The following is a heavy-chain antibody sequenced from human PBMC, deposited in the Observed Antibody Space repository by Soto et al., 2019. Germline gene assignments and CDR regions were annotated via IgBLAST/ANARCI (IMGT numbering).Heavy chain of an antibody. CDR2: ISYDGSNK. J-gene: IGHJ6*02. Sequence: GGSLRLSCAASGFTFSSYGMHWVRQAPGKGLEWVAVISYDGSNKYYADSVKGRFTISRDNSKNTLYLQMNSLRAEDTAVYYCASQGRSSTGYQSAYGMDVWGQGTTVTVSS. V-gene: IGHV3-30*03. CDR1: GFTFSSYG. D-gene: IGHD3-9*01. CDR3: ASQGRSSTGYQSAYGMDV.